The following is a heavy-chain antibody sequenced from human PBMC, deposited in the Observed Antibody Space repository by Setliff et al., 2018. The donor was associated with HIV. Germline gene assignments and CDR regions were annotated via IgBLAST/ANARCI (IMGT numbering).Heavy chain of an antibody. CDR2: IHDSGVT. D-gene: IGHD1-26*01. V-gene: IGHV4-38-2*01. Sequence: SETLSLTCAVSGYSISSGYYWGWIRQPPGRGLEWLGAIHDSGVTSYNPSLKSRITLLVDTSKNQFSLRLRSVTAADTAVYYCTKWARALPLGMDDWGQGTLVTVSS. CDR3: TKWARALPLGMDD. CDR1: GYSISSGYY. J-gene: IGHJ4*02.